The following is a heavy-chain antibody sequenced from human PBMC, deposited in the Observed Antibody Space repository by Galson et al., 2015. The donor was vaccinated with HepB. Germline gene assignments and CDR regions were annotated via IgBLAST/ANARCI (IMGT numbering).Heavy chain of an antibody. V-gene: IGHV1-2*04. CDR1: GYTFTGYY. D-gene: IGHD3-10*01. CDR2: INPNSGGT. CDR3: ARGLWFGEFDAFDI. Sequence: SVKVSCKASGYTFTGYYMHWVRQAPGQGLEWMGWINPNSGGTNYAQKFQGWVTMTRDTSISTAYMELSRLRSDDTAVYYCARGLWFGEFDAFDIWGQGTMVTVSS. J-gene: IGHJ3*02.